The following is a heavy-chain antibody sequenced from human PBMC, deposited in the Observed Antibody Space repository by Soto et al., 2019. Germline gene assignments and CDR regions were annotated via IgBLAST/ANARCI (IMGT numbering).Heavy chain of an antibody. CDR1: GGTFSSYA. CDR3: ARDRITIFGVGPYFDY. V-gene: IGHV1-69*13. J-gene: IGHJ4*02. Sequence: SVKVSCKASGGTFSSYAISWVRQAPGQGLEWMGGIIPIFGTANYAQKFQGRVTITADESTSTAYMELSSLRSEDTAVYYCARDRITIFGVGPYFDYWGQGTLVTVSS. CDR2: IIPIFGTA. D-gene: IGHD3-3*01.